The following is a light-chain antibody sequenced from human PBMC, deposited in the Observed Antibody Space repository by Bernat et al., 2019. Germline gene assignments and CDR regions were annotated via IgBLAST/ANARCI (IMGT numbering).Light chain of an antibody. CDR2: SNN. J-gene: IGLJ2*01. Sequence: QSVLTQPPSASGTPGQRVTISCSGSSSNIGSNTVNWYQQLPGTGPKLLIYSNNQRPSGVPDRFSGSKSGTSVSLAISGLQSEDEADYYCAVWDDSLNGPVFGGGTKLTVL. V-gene: IGLV1-44*01. CDR1: SSNIGSNT. CDR3: AVWDDSLNGPV.